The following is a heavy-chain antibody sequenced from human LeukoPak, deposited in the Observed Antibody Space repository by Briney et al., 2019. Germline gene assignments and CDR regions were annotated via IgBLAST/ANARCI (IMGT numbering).Heavy chain of an antibody. D-gene: IGHD4-17*01. V-gene: IGHV4-38-2*02. CDR2: IYHSGSS. CDR1: GYSISSGYY. J-gene: IGHJ4*02. CDR3: ARDSDYGDYVDY. Sequence: SETLSLTCAVSGYSISSGYYWGWIRQPPGKGLEWIGSIYHSGSSYSNPSLKSRVTISVDTSKNQLSLKLNSVTAADTAVYYCARDSDYGDYVDYWGQGTLVTVSS.